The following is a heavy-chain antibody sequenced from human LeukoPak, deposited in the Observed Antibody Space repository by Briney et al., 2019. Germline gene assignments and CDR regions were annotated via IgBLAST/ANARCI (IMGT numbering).Heavy chain of an antibody. CDR2: INHSGST. CDR3: ARGFRYCSSTSCYVSGWFDP. V-gene: IGHV4-34*01. Sequence: SETLSLTCAVYGGSFSGYYWSWIRQPPGKGLEWIGEINHSGSTNHNPSLKSRVTISVDTSKNQSSLKLSSVTAADTAVYYCARGFRYCSSTSCYVSGWFDPWGQGTLVTVSS. D-gene: IGHD2-2*01. CDR1: GGSFSGYY. J-gene: IGHJ5*02.